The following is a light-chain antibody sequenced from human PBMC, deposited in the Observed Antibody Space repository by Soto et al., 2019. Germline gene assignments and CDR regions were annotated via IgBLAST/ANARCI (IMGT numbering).Light chain of an antibody. J-gene: IGKJ4*01. CDR2: WVS. Sequence: DIQLTQSPSSLSASVGDEVTITCRASQGISHYLTWYQQKPGRAPTLLIYWVSTLQSGVPSRFSGGGSGTDFTLTIINLQLEDFATYYCQQSYDAQFTFGGGTRVEIK. V-gene: IGKV1-39*01. CDR3: QQSYDAQFT. CDR1: QGISHY.